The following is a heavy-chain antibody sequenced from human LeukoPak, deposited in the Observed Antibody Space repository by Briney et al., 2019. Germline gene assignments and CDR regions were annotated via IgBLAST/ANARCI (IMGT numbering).Heavy chain of an antibody. CDR1: GGSISSGGYS. V-gene: IGHV4-30-2*01. J-gene: IGHJ4*02. CDR2: IYHSGST. CDR3: ARDLSGSLYFDF. Sequence: PSQTLSLTCAVSGGSISSGGYSWSWIRQPPGKGLEWIGYIYHSGSTYYNPSLKSRVTISVDRSKNQFSLKLSSVTAADTAVYYCARDLSGSLYFDFWGPGVLVTVSS. D-gene: IGHD3-10*01.